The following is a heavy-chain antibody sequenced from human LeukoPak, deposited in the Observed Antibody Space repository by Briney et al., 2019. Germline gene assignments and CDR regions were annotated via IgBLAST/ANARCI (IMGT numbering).Heavy chain of an antibody. J-gene: IGHJ5*02. CDR3: ARDSSSRYYNWFDP. D-gene: IGHD6-6*01. Sequence: SAALSLTCTVSGGSISSYYWSWIRQPPGKGLEWIGYTYYSGSTNYNPSLKSRVTISVDTSKNQFSLKLSSVTAADTAVYYCARDSSSRYYNWFDPWGQGTLVTVSS. CDR2: TYYSGST. CDR1: GGSISSYY. V-gene: IGHV4-59*01.